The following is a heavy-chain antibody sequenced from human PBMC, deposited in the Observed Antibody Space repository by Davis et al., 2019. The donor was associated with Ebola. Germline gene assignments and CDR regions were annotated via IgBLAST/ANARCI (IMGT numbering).Heavy chain of an antibody. Sequence: PGGSLRLSCAASGLTFSTYAMSWVRQAPGHVLEWVSGISANGRSTYYADSVKGRFTISRDNSKNTLYLQMGSLRAEDTAVYYCAVHAENIGYWGQGTLVTVSS. J-gene: IGHJ4*02. D-gene: IGHD2/OR15-2a*01. CDR2: ISANGRST. CDR1: GLTFSTYA. CDR3: AVHAENIGY. V-gene: IGHV3-23*01.